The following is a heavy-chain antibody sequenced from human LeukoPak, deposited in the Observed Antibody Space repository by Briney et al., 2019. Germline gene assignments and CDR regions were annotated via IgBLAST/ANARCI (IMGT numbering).Heavy chain of an antibody. D-gene: IGHD3-10*01. J-gene: IGHJ4*02. CDR2: ISYDGSNK. CDR1: GFTFSSYA. CDR3: AKAPLWFGELPLGY. Sequence: GGSLRLSCAASGFTFSSYAMHWVRQAPGKGLEWVAVISYDGSNKYYADSVKGRFTISRDNSKNTLYLQMNSLRAEDTAVYYCAKAPLWFGELPLGYWGQGTLVTVSS. V-gene: IGHV3-30-3*01.